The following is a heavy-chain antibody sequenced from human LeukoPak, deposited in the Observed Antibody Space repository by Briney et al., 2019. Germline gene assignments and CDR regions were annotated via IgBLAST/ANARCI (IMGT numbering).Heavy chain of an antibody. J-gene: IGHJ3*02. Sequence: PGGSLRLSCAASGFTFSSYSMNWVRQAPGKGLEWVSSISSSSSSYIYYADSVKGRFTISRDNAKNSLYLQMNSLRAEDTAVYYCARTGLMVYANNAFDIWGQGTMVTVSS. CDR3: ARTGLMVYANNAFDI. D-gene: IGHD2-8*01. CDR1: GFTFSSYS. CDR2: ISSSSSSYI. V-gene: IGHV3-21*01.